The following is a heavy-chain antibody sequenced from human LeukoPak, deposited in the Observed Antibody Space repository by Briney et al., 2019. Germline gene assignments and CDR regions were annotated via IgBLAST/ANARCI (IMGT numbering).Heavy chain of an antibody. Sequence: EPLKISCKGSGYSFTRYWIGWVRQMPGKGLEWMGINYPGDSDNSYSPSFQGQVTISADKSISTAYLQWSSLKASDTAIYYCAISEYCSSSNCSFDFWGQGALVTVAS. V-gene: IGHV5-51*01. D-gene: IGHD2-2*01. CDR1: GYSFTRYW. J-gene: IGHJ4*02. CDR3: AISEYCSSSNCSFDF. CDR2: NYPGDSDN.